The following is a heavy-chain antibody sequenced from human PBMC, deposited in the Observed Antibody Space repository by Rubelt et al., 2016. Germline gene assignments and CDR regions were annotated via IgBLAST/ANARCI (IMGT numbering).Heavy chain of an antibody. J-gene: IGHJ4*02. V-gene: IGHV4-59*08. D-gene: IGHD6-19*01. CDR2: MSYSGNT. CDR3: ARSIAVAGTRFFDY. Sequence: PGEGLEWIGIMSYSGNTNYNPSLKSRVTMSVDTSKNQFSLKLSSVTAADTAVYYCARSIAVAGTRFFDYWGQGTLVTVSS.